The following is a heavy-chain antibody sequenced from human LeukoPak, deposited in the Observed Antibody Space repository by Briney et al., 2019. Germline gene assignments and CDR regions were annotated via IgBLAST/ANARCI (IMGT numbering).Heavy chain of an antibody. D-gene: IGHD3-3*01. Sequence: PGGSLRLSGVASGFTFSSYEMNWVRQAPGKGLEWVSYISISGSSIYYADSVKGRFTISRDNAKNSLYLQMNSLRAEDTAVYYCTRGGGIFGDYWGQGTLVTVSS. J-gene: IGHJ4*02. CDR3: TRGGGIFGDY. CDR1: GFTFSSYE. CDR2: ISISGSSI. V-gene: IGHV3-48*03.